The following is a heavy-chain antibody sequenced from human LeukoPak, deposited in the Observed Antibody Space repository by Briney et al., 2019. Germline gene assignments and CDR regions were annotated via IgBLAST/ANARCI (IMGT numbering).Heavy chain of an antibody. Sequence: ASVKVSCKASGYTLTDYYIDWVRQAPGQGLERMGFIIPHSGGTTYEQRFQGRVTMTRAMYIGTFYMELSIMRSDDTAVYYCSTEDKYCTTPNCGAYWGQGTLVSVS. J-gene: IGHJ4*02. CDR2: IIPHSGGT. V-gene: IGHV1-2*02. CDR1: GYTLTDYY. D-gene: IGHD2-8*01. CDR3: STEDKYCTTPNCGAY.